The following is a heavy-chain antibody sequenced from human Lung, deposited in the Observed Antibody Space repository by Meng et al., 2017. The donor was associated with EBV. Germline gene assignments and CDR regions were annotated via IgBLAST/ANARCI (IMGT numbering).Heavy chain of an antibody. D-gene: IGHD2-2*01. CDR1: GHTFISYS. V-gene: IGHV1-18*01. Sequence: QVQLVQSGAEVKKPXAAVKVSCKTSGHTFISYSISWGRQAPGQGLEWMGWISAYNGNTNYAQRLQDRVTMTTDTSTTTAYLELRSLRSDDTAIYYCARAVLGYCSSTGCYHYFDYWGPGTPFSVSS. CDR2: ISAYNGNT. CDR3: ARAVLGYCSSTGCYHYFDY. J-gene: IGHJ4*02.